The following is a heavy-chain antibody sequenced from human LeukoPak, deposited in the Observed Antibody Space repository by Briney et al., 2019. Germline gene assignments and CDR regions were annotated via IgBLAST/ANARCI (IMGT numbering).Heavy chain of an antibody. CDR2: IYTSGST. Sequence: SETLSLTCTVSGGSISSGSYYWSWIRQPAGKGLEWIGRIYTSGSTNYNPSLKSRVTISVDTSKNQFSLKLSSVTAADTAVYYCARDRGHDYSNYEDWFDPWGQGTLVTVSS. D-gene: IGHD4-11*01. J-gene: IGHJ5*02. V-gene: IGHV4-61*02. CDR1: GGSISSGSYY. CDR3: ARDRGHDYSNYEDWFDP.